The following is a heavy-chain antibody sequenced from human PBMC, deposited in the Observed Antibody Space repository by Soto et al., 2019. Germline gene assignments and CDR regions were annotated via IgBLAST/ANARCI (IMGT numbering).Heavy chain of an antibody. V-gene: IGHV3-9*01. CDR3: GTSAITGLIGSTYGAGGMDV. Sequence: EVQLVESGGDLVQPGRSLRLSCAASGFTFDDYAMHWVRLAPGKGLEWVSGISWNSGDIYYADSVKGRFTISSDNAKNSLVVKMTSRLPAEPAMYYCGTSAITGLIGSTYGAGGMDVWGPGTTVTVPS. CDR1: GFTFDDYA. J-gene: IGHJ6*02. D-gene: IGHD5-18*01. CDR2: ISWNSGDI.